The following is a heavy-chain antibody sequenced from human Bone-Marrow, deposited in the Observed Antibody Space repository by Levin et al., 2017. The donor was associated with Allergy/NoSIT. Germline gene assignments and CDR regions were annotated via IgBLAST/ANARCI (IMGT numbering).Heavy chain of an antibody. CDR3: ARDAGVNVFSYYGLDV. D-gene: IGHD7-27*01. J-gene: IGHJ6*02. V-gene: IGHV4-30-4*01. Sequence: SETLSLTCTVSGGSISSANYYWSWLRQSPGRGLEWIGYIYYTGSTSYNPSLKSRVDISIDRSKNQFSLRLRSVTAADTAVYYCARDAGVNVFSYYGLDVWGQGTTVTVSS. CDR1: GGSISSANYY. CDR2: IYYTGST.